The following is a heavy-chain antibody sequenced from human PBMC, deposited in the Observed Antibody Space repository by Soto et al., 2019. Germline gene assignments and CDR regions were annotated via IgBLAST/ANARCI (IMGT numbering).Heavy chain of an antibody. D-gene: IGHD3-22*01. J-gene: IGHJ4*02. CDR3: ARDGPEDYYDSSGGDY. V-gene: IGHV1-3*01. Sequence: ASVKVSCKASGYTFTSYAMHWVRQAPGQRLEWMGWINAGNGNTKYSQKFQGRGTITRDTSASTAYMELSSLRSEDTAVYYCARDGPEDYYDSSGGDYWGQGTLVTVSS. CDR2: INAGNGNT. CDR1: GYTFTSYA.